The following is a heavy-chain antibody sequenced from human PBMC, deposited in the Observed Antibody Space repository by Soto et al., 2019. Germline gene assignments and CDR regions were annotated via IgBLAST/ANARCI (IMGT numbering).Heavy chain of an antibody. CDR2: IKSKTDGGTT. CDR1: GFTFSNAW. CDR3: TTGTMIVVVIDY. D-gene: IGHD3-22*01. J-gene: IGHJ4*02. V-gene: IGHV3-15*01. Sequence: GGSLRLSCAASGFTFSNAWMSWVRQAPGKGLEWVGRIKSKTDGGTTDYAAPVKGRFTISRDDSKNTLYLQMNSLKTEDTAVYYCTTGTMIVVVIDYWGQGTLVTVSS.